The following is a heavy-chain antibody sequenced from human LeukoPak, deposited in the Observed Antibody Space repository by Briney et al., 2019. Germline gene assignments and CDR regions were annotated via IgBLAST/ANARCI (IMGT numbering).Heavy chain of an antibody. Sequence: PGGSLRLSCAASGFTFSSYAMHWVRQAPGKGLEWVAVISYDGSNKYYADSVKGRFTISRDNSKNTLYLQMNSLRAEDTAVYYCARSYPPVLFGGVIVSSFHYYYGMDVWGQGTTVTVSS. D-gene: IGHD3-16*02. CDR1: GFTFSSYA. CDR3: ARSYPPVLFGGVIVSSFHYYYGMDV. J-gene: IGHJ6*02. V-gene: IGHV3-30-3*01. CDR2: ISYDGSNK.